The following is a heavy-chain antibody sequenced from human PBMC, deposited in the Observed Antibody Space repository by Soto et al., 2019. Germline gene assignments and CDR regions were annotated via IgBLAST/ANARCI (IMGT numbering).Heavy chain of an antibody. V-gene: IGHV1-69*13. Sequence: SVKVSCKASGGTFGSYAISWVRQAPGQGLEWMGGIIPIPGTANYAQKFQGRVTIAADESTSTAYMELSSLRSEDTAVYYCARSQGSSTSLEIYYYYYYVMDVWGQGTTVTVSS. CDR1: GGTFGSYA. J-gene: IGHJ6*02. CDR3: ARSQGSSTSLEIYYYYYYVMDV. D-gene: IGHD2-2*01. CDR2: IIPIPGTA.